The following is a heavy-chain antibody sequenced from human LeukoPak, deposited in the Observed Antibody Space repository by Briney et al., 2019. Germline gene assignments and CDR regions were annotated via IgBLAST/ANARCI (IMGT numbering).Heavy chain of an antibody. V-gene: IGHV4-59*08. J-gene: IGHJ4*02. CDR2: ISDSGST. CDR1: GGSISSYY. Sequence: SETLSLTCTVSGGSISSYYWSWVRQFPGKGLEWIGYISDSGSTNYSPSLESRVTISVDTSKNKFFMILSSVTAADTAVYYCARRGGTVVGDTGYHYWYFDNWGQGTLVTVSS. D-gene: IGHD5-12*01. CDR3: ARRGGTVVGDTGYHYWYFDN.